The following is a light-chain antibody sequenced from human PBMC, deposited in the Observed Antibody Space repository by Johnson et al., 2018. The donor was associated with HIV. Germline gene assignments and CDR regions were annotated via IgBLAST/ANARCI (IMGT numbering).Light chain of an antibody. Sequence: QSVLTQPPSVSAAPGQKVTISCSGSSSNIGNNYVSWYQQLPGTAPKLLIYENNKRPSGIPDRFSGSKSRTSASLGITGLQTGDEADYYCGTWDSSLSAYVFGTETKVTVL. CDR1: SSNIGNNY. V-gene: IGLV1-51*02. CDR2: ENN. CDR3: GTWDSSLSAYV. J-gene: IGLJ1*01.